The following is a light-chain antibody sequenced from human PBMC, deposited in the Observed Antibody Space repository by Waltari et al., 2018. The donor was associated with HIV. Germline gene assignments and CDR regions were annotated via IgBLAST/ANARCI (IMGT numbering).Light chain of an antibody. V-gene: IGLV1-44*01. CDR2: HNH. CDR1: STTIGTNT. Sequence: QSVMTQPPAASATPGQTVTISCSGSSTTIGTNTVNWYQHLPGTAPKLLIYHNHQRPSGVPDRFSGSKSGTSASLAISGLQSEDEAAYYCAAWDVSLSGLWVFGGGTKLTVL. J-gene: IGLJ3*02. CDR3: AAWDVSLSGLWV.